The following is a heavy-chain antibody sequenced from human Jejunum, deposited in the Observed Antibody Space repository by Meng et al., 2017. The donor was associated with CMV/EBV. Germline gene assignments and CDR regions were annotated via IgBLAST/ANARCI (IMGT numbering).Heavy chain of an antibody. D-gene: IGHD4-17*01. V-gene: IGHV3-74*01. CDR1: GFTFSNYW. Sequence: SGFTFSNYWMQWVRQAPGKGLVWVSRISSDGTGTHFADSVKGRFTISRDNAKNTLYLQMNGLRAEDTAMYCCTRAHYGDYPNWYFDLWGRGTLVTVSS. CDR2: ISSDGTGT. J-gene: IGHJ2*01. CDR3: TRAHYGDYPNWYFDL.